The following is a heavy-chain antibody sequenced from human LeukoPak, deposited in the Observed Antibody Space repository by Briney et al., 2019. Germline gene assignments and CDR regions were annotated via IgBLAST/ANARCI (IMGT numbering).Heavy chain of an antibody. CDR2: INPGDSDT. D-gene: IGHD6-19*01. V-gene: IGHV5-51*01. J-gene: IGHJ4*02. CDR3: ARRIGSGWYDY. CDR1: GYSFTSYW. Sequence: GESLKISCKGSGYSFTSYWIGWVRHMPGKGLERLGIINPGDSDTRYSPSFQGQVTISADKSVSTANLQWSSLKASDTAMYYWARRIGSGWYDYWGQGTLVTVSS.